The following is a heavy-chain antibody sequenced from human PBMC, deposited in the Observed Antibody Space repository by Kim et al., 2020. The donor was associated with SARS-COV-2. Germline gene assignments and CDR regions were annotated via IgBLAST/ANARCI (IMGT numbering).Heavy chain of an antibody. V-gene: IGHV3-23*01. J-gene: IGHJ4*02. CDR1: GFAFTAYA. D-gene: IGHD4-17*01. Sequence: GGSLRLSCAASGFAFTAYAMTWVRQAPGKGLEWVSTISGHGDTIYYGDSVRGRFTVSRDNPKNTVSLLMNSLTNEDTAVYYCARSPVTTGLYIAYWGRGT. CDR2: ISGHGDTI. CDR3: ARSPVTTGLYIAY.